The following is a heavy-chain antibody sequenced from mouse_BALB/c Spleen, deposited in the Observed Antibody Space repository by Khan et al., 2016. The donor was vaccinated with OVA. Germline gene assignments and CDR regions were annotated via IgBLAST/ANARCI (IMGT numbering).Heavy chain of an antibody. CDR1: GYSITSDYA. CDR2: ISYSGST. J-gene: IGHJ2*01. V-gene: IGHV3-2*02. D-gene: IGHD1-1*01. CDR3: ARHYYGAYYLDY. Sequence: EVQLQESGPGLVKPSQSLSLTCTVTGYSITSDYAWNWIRQFPGNKLEWMGYISYSGSTSYNPSLKSRISITRDTSKNQFFLQLNSVTTEDTATYYCARHYYGAYYLDYWGQGTTLTVSS.